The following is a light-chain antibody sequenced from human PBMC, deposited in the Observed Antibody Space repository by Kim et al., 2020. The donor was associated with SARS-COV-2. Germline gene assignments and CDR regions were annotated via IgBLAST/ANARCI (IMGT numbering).Light chain of an antibody. CDR2: QDS. Sequence: SYELTQPPSVPVSPGQTASITCSGDKLGDKYACWYQQKPGQSPVLVIYQDSKRPSGVPERFSGSNVGNTATLTISGTQAMDEADYYCQAWDSSTSVVFGGGTQRTVL. J-gene: IGLJ2*01. V-gene: IGLV3-1*01. CDR1: KLGDKY. CDR3: QAWDSSTSVV.